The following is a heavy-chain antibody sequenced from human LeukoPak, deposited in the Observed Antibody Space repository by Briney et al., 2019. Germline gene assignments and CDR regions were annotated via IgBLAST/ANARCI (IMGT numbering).Heavy chain of an antibody. CDR1: GYTFTDYY. V-gene: IGHV1-69-2*01. CDR2: VDPEDGET. J-gene: IGHJ4*02. D-gene: IGHD3-3*01. CDR3: ATGPDYDFWSGPTQIDY. Sequence: GATVKISCKVSGYTFTDYYMHWVQQAPGKGLEWMGLVDPEDGETIYAEKFQGRVTITADTSTDTAYMGLSSLRSEDTAVYYCATGPDYDFWSGPTQIDYWGQGTLVTVSS.